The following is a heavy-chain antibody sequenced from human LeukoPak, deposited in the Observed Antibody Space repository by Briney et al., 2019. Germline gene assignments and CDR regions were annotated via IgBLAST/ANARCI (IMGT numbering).Heavy chain of an antibody. V-gene: IGHV4-59*12. D-gene: IGHD6-13*01. Sequence: KPSETLSLTCTVSGVSISTYYWNWIRQPPGKGLEWIGYIYHSGSTNYNPSLKSRVTISVDTSKNQFSLKLSSVTAADTAVYYCATAAAGPPSFDYWGQGTLVTVSS. CDR1: GVSISTYY. CDR2: IYHSGST. CDR3: ATAAAGPPSFDY. J-gene: IGHJ4*02.